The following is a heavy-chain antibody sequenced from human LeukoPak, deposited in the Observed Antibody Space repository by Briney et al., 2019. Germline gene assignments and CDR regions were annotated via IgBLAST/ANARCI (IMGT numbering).Heavy chain of an antibody. V-gene: IGHV4-34*01. CDR2: INHSGST. CDR3: ARETPTTVTLDY. Sequence: SETLSLTCAVYGGSFSGYYWSWIRQPPGKGLEWIGEINHSGSTNYNPSLKSRVTISVDTSKNQFSLKLASMTAADTAVYYCARETPTTVTLDYWGQGTPVTVSS. D-gene: IGHD4-17*01. CDR1: GGSFSGYY. J-gene: IGHJ4*02.